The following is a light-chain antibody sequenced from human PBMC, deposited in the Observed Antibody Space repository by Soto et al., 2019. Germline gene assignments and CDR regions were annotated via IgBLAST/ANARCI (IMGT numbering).Light chain of an antibody. Sequence: QSFLTQPASVSGSPGQSITISCTGTSSDDGGYTYVSWYQQHPGKAPKLMIYEVTNRPSGFSNRFSGSKSGNTASLTISGLQAEDEADYYCSSYTSRSTLVFGTGTKVTVL. CDR3: SSYTSRSTLV. CDR2: EVT. J-gene: IGLJ1*01. CDR1: SSDDGGYTY. V-gene: IGLV2-14*01.